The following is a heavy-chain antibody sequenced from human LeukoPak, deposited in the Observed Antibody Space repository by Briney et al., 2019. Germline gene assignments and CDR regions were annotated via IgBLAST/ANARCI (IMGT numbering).Heavy chain of an antibody. CDR1: GGTFSSYA. CDR3: ATRDGYNTNRGPFDY. J-gene: IGHJ4*02. Sequence: SVKVSCKASGGTFSSYAISWVRQAPGQGLEWMGGIIPIFGTANYAQKFQGRVTITTDESTSTAYMELSSLRSEDTAVYYCATRDGYNTNRGPFDYWGQGTLVTVSS. D-gene: IGHD5-24*01. CDR2: IIPIFGTA. V-gene: IGHV1-69*05.